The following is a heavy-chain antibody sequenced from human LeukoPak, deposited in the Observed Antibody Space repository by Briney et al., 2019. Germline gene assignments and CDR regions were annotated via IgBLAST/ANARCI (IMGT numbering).Heavy chain of an antibody. J-gene: IGHJ6*02. Sequence: SETLSLTCAVYGGSFSVYYWSWIRQPPGKGLEWMGEINHSGSTNYNPSLKRRVTISVDTSKNQFSLKLSSVTAADTAVYYCARGRCSSTSCYIYYYYGMDVWGQGTTVTVSS. CDR1: GGSFSVYY. CDR3: ARGRCSSTSCYIYYYYGMDV. V-gene: IGHV4-34*01. CDR2: INHSGST. D-gene: IGHD2-2*02.